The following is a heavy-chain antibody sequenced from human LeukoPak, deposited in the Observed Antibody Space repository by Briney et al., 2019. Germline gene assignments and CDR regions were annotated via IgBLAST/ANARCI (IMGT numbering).Heavy chain of an antibody. Sequence: SQTLSLTCTVSGGSISSGDYYWSWIRQPPGKGLEWIGYIYYSGNTYYNPSLKSRVTISVDASKNQFSLKLSSVTAADTAVYYCARESYCSSTSCYDYYYYYMDVWGKGTTVTVSS. V-gene: IGHV4-30-4*08. J-gene: IGHJ6*03. CDR3: ARESYCSSTSCYDYYYYYMDV. CDR1: GGSISSGDYY. CDR2: IYYSGNT. D-gene: IGHD2-2*01.